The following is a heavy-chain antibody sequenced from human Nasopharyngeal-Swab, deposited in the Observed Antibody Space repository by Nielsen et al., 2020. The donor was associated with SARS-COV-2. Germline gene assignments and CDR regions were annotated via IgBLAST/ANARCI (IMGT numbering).Heavy chain of an antibody. CDR1: GGSISSGGYY. D-gene: IGHD3-10*01. CDR2: IYYSGST. CDR3: ARAPFGDNWFDP. J-gene: IGHJ5*02. V-gene: IGHV4-31*03. Sequence: TLSLTCTVSGGSISSGGYYWSWIRQHPGKGLEWIGYIYYSGSTYYNPSLKSRVTISVDTSKNQFSLKLSSVTAADTAVYYCARAPFGDNWFDPWGQGTLVTVSS.